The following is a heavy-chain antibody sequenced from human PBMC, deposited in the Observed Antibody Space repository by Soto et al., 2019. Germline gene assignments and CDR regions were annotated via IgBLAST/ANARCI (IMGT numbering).Heavy chain of an antibody. CDR1: GFTFSIYA. CDR3: ARDFGGDWSGSYYYGMDV. Sequence: PGGSLRLSCAASGFTFSIYAMHWVRQAPGKGLEWVAVISYDGSNKYYADSVKGRFTISRDNSKNTLYLQMNSLRAEDTAVYYCARDFGGDWSGSYYYGMDVWGQGTTVTVSS. D-gene: IGHD3-3*01. J-gene: IGHJ6*02. V-gene: IGHV3-30-3*01. CDR2: ISYDGSNK.